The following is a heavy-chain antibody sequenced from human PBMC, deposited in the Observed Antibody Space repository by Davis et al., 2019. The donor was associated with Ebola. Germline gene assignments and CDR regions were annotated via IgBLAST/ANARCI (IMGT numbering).Heavy chain of an antibody. D-gene: IGHD3-10*01. CDR1: GGTFSSYA. Sequence: ASVKVSCKASGGTFSSYAISWVRQATGQGLEWMGWMNPNSGGTKYAQKFQDRVTMTRDTSISTAYMELSRLRSDDTAVYYCARDAGNWFDPWGQGTLVTVSS. CDR2: MNPNSGGT. V-gene: IGHV1-2*02. CDR3: ARDAGNWFDP. J-gene: IGHJ5*02.